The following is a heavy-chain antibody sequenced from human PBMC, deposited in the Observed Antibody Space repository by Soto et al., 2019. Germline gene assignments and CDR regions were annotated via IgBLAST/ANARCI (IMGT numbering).Heavy chain of an antibody. CDR1: GFSFGISP. D-gene: IGHD2-8*02. J-gene: IGHJ4*02. V-gene: IGHV3-30-3*01. CDR3: ARDPKTTGGQHWAFNYFDS. Sequence: QVQLVESGGGVVQPGRSLRLSCAASGFSFGISPMHWVRQAPGKGPEWVALISYDGTNKFYADSVKGRFTISRDNSKSTLYLHVDSLRPEDAAVYYCARDPKTTGGQHWAFNYFDSWGQGTLVTVSS. CDR2: ISYDGTNK.